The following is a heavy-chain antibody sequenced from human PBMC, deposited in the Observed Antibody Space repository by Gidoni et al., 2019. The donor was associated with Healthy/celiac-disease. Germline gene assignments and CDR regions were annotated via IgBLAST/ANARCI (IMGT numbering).Heavy chain of an antibody. CDR2: ISRSSSYI. D-gene: IGHD1-26*01. Sequence: EVQLVESVGGLVKPGGSLRLSCSASGFTFSSYSMNWVRQAPGKGLEWVSSISRSSSYIYYADSVKGRFTISRDNAKNSLYLQMNSLRAEDTAVYYCARDRGSGSYNSRWGQGTLVTVSS. V-gene: IGHV3-21*01. J-gene: IGHJ4*02. CDR1: GFTFSSYS. CDR3: ARDRGSGSYNSR.